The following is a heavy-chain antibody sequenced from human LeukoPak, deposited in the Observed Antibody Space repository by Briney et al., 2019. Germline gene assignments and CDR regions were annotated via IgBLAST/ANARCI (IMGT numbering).Heavy chain of an antibody. D-gene: IGHD2-15*01. CDR3: ARGYCSGGSCYSGDY. Sequence: EASVKVSCKASGYTFTGYYMHWVRQAPGQGLEWMGWIYPNSGGTNYAQKFQGRVTMTRDTSISTAYMELSRLRSDDTAVYYCARGYCSGGSCYSGDYWGQGTLVTVSS. V-gene: IGHV1-2*02. CDR2: IYPNSGGT. CDR1: GYTFTGYY. J-gene: IGHJ4*02.